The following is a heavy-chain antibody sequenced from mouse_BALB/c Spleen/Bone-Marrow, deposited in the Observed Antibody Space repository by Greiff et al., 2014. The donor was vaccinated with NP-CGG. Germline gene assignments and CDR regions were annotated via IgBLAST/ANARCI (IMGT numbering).Heavy chain of an antibody. V-gene: IGHV1S120*01. CDR1: GYTFTNYY. J-gene: IGHJ1*01. Sequence: QVQLKESGAELVKPGASVKLSCKVSGYTFTNYYVYWVKQRPGQGLEWIGEINPSNGVTNFNEKFMSKATLTVDNSSSTAYMHLSRLTFEVSWVYLSTSSGFSGYGTYFVVWGGGTWVTLSP. CDR3: TSSGFSGYGTYFVV. CDR2: INPSNGVT. D-gene: IGHD3-1*01.